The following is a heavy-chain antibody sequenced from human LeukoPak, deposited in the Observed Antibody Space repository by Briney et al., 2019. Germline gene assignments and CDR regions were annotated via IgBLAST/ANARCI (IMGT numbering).Heavy chain of an antibody. CDR2: INPSGGSI. V-gene: IGHV1-46*01. Sequence: GPSVKVSCKSSGYTFTSYYMYWVRQAPGQGLEWMEIINPSGGSISYAQKFQGRVTMTRDTSTSTVYMELSSLRSEDTAVYYCARDSGMVRGTVDYWGQGTLVTVSS. CDR3: ARDSGMVRGTVDY. CDR1: GYTFTSYY. D-gene: IGHD3-10*01. J-gene: IGHJ4*02.